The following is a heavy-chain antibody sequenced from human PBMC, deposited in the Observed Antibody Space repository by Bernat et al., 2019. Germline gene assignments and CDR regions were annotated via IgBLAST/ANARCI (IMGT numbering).Heavy chain of an antibody. CDR2: ISYDGSNT. J-gene: IGHJ4*02. D-gene: IGHD3/OR15-3a*01. CDR3: AKDLGWYDASGYFY. CDR1: GFIFSRYG. V-gene: IGHV3-30*18. Sequence: QVQLVESGGGVVQPGRSLRLSCAASGFIFSRYGMHWVRQAPGKGLEWVAIISYDGSNTYYADSVKGRFTISRDNSKNTLYLQMNSLRAEDTAVYYCAKDLGWYDASGYFYWGQVTLVTVSS.